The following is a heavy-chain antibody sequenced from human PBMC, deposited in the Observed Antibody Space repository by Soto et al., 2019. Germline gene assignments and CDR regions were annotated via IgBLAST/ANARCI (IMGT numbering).Heavy chain of an antibody. CDR1: GFTFSRYW. Sequence: GGSLRLSCAASGFTFSRYWMSWVRQAPGKGLEWVANIKEDGSEKNDVDSVKGRFTISRDNAKNSLYLQMNSLRVEDTAVYYCAQRGYIDYCGQGPLVTVSS. CDR2: IKEDGSEK. D-gene: IGHD3-10*01. V-gene: IGHV3-7*03. CDR3: AQRGYIDY. J-gene: IGHJ4*02.